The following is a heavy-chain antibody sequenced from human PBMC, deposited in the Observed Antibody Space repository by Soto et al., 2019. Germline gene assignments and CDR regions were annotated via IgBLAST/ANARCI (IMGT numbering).Heavy chain of an antibody. CDR1: GFTFSDYA. Sequence: EVQLLESGGGLARPGGSLRLSCVASGFTFSDYAMTWVRQAPGKGLEWVATISATGGNIEYTDSLKGRFTMSRDNSKNTLYLQLNGLTSDDTAVHYCAKVAGGLGYFDLWGRGTLVTVSS. CDR3: AKVAGGLGYFDL. D-gene: IGHD3-16*01. CDR2: ISATGGNI. V-gene: IGHV3-23*01. J-gene: IGHJ2*01.